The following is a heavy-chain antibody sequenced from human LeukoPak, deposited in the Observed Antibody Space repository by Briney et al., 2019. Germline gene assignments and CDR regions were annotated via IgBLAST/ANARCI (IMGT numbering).Heavy chain of an antibody. CDR1: GGSILSTNW. J-gene: IGHJ4*02. D-gene: IGHD1-26*01. V-gene: IGHV4-4*02. CDR2: VHLNGAT. Sequence: PSGTLSLTCAVSGGSILSTNWWSWVRQPPGKGLEWIGEVHLNGATNYNPSVEGRVTMSIDKSKNHLSLEVISVTAADTAMYYCTRESGAFCPFGFWGQGTLVTVSS. CDR3: TRESGAFCPFGF.